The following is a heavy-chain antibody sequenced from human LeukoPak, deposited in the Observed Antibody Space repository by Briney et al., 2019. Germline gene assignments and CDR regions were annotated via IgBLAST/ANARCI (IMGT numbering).Heavy chain of an antibody. CDR3: AKDFTAGTLAGAFDY. J-gene: IGHJ4*02. CDR1: GFTFDDYA. D-gene: IGHD6-13*01. Sequence: PGRSLRLSCAASGFTFDDYAMHWVRQAPGKGLEWVSGISWNSGSIGYADSVKGRFAISRDNAKNSLYLQMNSLRAEDTALYYCAKDFTAGTLAGAFDYWGQGTLVTVSS. CDR2: ISWNSGSI. V-gene: IGHV3-9*01.